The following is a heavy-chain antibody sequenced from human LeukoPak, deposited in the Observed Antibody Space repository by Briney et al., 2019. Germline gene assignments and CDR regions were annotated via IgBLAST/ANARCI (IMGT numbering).Heavy chain of an antibody. CDR2: ISYDGSNK. J-gene: IGHJ4*02. V-gene: IGHV3-30*18. D-gene: IGHD2-15*01. CDR3: AKDEGYGSGGSCYSYDY. Sequence: GGSLRLSCAASGFTFSSYGLHWVRQAPGKGLEWVAVISYDGSNKYYADSVKGRFTISRDNSKNTLYLQMHSLRAEDTAVYYCAKDEGYGSGGSCYSYDYWGQGTLVTVSS. CDR1: GFTFSSYG.